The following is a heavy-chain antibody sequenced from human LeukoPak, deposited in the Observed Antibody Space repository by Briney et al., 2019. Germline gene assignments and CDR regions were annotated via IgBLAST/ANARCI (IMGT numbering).Heavy chain of an antibody. CDR1: GYTFTGYY. V-gene: IGHV1-2*06. D-gene: IGHD3-22*01. Sequence: GASVKVSCKASGYTFTGYYMHWVRQAPGQGLEWMGRINPNSGGTNYAQKFQGRVTMTRDTSISTAYMELSRLRSDDTAVYYCARNDYYDSSGYYSGPRNWFDPWGQGTLVTVSS. CDR2: INPNSGGT. CDR3: ARNDYYDSSGYYSGPRNWFDP. J-gene: IGHJ5*02.